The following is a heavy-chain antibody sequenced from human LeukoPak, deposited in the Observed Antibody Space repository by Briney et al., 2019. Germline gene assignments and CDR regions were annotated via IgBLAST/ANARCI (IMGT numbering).Heavy chain of an antibody. V-gene: IGHV4-59*01. CDR3: ARLASSSWYLGYFDL. J-gene: IGHJ2*01. D-gene: IGHD6-13*01. CDR2: IYYCGST. CDR1: GGSISSYY. Sequence: PSETLSLTCTVSGGSISSYYWNWIRQPPAQGLEWIGYIYYCGSTNYNPSLKSRVTISVDTSKNQFSLKLSSVTAADTAVYYCARLASSSWYLGYFDLWGRGTLVTVSS.